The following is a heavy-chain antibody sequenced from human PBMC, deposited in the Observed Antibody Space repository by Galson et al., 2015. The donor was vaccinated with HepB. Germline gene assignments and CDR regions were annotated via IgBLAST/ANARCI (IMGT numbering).Heavy chain of an antibody. Sequence: SLRLSCAASGFTFSSYSMNWVRQAPGKGLEWVSSISSSSSYIYYADSVKGRFTISRDNAKNSLYLQMNSLRAEDTAVYYCARDSVTHSRDFDYWGQGTLVTVSS. CDR1: GFTFSSYS. CDR2: ISSSSSYI. V-gene: IGHV3-21*01. D-gene: IGHD4-17*01. CDR3: ARDSVTHSRDFDY. J-gene: IGHJ4*02.